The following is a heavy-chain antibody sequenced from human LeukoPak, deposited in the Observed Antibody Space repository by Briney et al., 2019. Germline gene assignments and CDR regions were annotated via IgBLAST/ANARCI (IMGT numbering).Heavy chain of an antibody. CDR3: ARGENYDFWSGYYFY. Sequence: PSETLSLTCSVSGGSLDPYYWGWIRQPPGKGLEWIGSLYHSGSTYYNPSLKSRVTTSVDTSKNQFSLKLTSVTAADTAVYYCARGENYDFWSGYYFYWGQGTLVTVSS. CDR2: LYHSGST. CDR1: GGSLDPYY. D-gene: IGHD3-3*01. V-gene: IGHV4-38-2*02. J-gene: IGHJ4*02.